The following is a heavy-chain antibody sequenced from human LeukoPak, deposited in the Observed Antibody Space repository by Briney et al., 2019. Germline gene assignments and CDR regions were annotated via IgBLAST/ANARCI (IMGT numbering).Heavy chain of an antibody. J-gene: IGHJ3*02. V-gene: IGHV3-48*01. CDR1: GFTFSSYS. D-gene: IGHD3-22*01. CDR3: ARGRYYDSSGHPDAFDI. Sequence: PGGSLRLSCAASGFTFSSYSMNWVRQAPGKGLEWVSYISSSSSTIYYADSVKGRFTISRDNAKNSLYLQMNSLRAEDTAVYYCARGRYYDSSGHPDAFDIWGQGTMVTVSS. CDR2: ISSSSSTI.